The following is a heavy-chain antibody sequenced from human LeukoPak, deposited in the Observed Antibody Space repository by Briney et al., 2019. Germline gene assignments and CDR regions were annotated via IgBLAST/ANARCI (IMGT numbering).Heavy chain of an antibody. CDR1: GGSISSSTYY. CDR3: ARIGLIPEC. V-gene: IGHV4-39*07. CDR2: VYYTGNS. Sequence: SETLSLTCTVSGGSISSSTYYWAWIRQPPGRGLEWIGSVYYTGNSYYSPSLNSRVTMSLDTSKNQFSLKLSSVSAADTAVYYCARIGLIPECWGQGTLVTVSS. D-gene: IGHD3-3*01. J-gene: IGHJ4*02.